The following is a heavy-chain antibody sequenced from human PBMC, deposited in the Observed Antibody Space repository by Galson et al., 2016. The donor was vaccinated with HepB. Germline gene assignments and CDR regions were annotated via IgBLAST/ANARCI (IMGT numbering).Heavy chain of an antibody. CDR3: ATGGDYDI. Sequence: SLRLSCAASGFTFSSCLMAWVRQAPGKGLEWVSAIDGNDGSTFYADSVRGRFTISRDYSKNSLYLEMNSLRAEDTAVYYCATGGDYDIWGQGTLVTVSS. J-gene: IGHJ4*02. CDR2: IDGNDGST. D-gene: IGHD4-17*01. CDR1: GFTFSSCL. V-gene: IGHV3-23*01.